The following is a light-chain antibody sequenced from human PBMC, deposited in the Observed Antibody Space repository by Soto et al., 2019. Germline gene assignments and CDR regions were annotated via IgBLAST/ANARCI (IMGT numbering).Light chain of an antibody. V-gene: IGKV3-20*01. CDR2: GAS. J-gene: IGKJ1*01. CDR1: QSVSSNY. CDR3: QQYDTSPRT. Sequence: EVMLTQSPCTLSLSPGERATLSCRASQSVSSNYLAWYQQKSGQAPRPLIYGASNRATGIPDRFSGGGSGTDFTLTIRRLEPEDFAVYYCQQYDTSPRTFGQGNKVEFK.